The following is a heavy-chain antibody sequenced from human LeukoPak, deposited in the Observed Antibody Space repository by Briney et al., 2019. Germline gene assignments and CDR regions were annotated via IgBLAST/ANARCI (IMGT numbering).Heavy chain of an antibody. CDR2: IKQDGSEK. Sequence: GGSLRLSCAASGSTFSSYWMSWVRQAPGKGLEWVANIKQDGSEKYYVDSVKGRFTISRDNAKNSLYLQMNSLRAEDTAVYYCARAPRAIFGVVYFTVWGQGTLVTVSS. D-gene: IGHD3-3*01. J-gene: IGHJ4*02. V-gene: IGHV3-7*01. CDR3: ARAPRAIFGVVYFTV. CDR1: GSTFSSYW.